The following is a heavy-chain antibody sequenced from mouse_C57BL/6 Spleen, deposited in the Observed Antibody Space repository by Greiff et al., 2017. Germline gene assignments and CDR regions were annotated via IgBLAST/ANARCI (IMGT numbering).Heavy chain of an antibody. CDR1: GYSIPSGYY. V-gene: IGHV3-6*01. D-gene: IGHD2-1*01. CDR3: ASIYYGNLGYFDV. Sequence: DVQLQESGPGLVKPSQSLSLTCSVTGYSIPSGYYWNWIRQFPGNKLEWMGYISYDGSNNYNPSLKNRISITRDTSKNQFFLKLNSVTTEDTATYYCASIYYGNLGYFDVWGTGTTVTVSS. CDR2: ISYDGSN. J-gene: IGHJ1*03.